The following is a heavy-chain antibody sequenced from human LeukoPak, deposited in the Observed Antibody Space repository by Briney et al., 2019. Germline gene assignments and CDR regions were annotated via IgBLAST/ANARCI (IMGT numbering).Heavy chain of an antibody. V-gene: IGHV5-51*01. CDR2: IYPGDSDT. Sequence: GASLKISCKGSGYSFTSYWIGWVRQMPGKGLEWMGFIYPGDSDTRYSPSFQGQVTISADKSISTAYLQWSSRKASDTAMYYCARRDCSSTSCPFDYWGQGTLVSVSS. J-gene: IGHJ4*02. CDR1: GYSFTSYW. CDR3: ARRDCSSTSCPFDY. D-gene: IGHD2-2*01.